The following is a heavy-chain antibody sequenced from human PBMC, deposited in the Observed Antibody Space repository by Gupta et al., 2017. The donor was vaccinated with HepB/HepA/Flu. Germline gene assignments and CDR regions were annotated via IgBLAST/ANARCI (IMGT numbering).Heavy chain of an antibody. CDR1: GYTFRNYP. CDR2: IDTGNGDT. V-gene: IGHV1-3*04. D-gene: IGHD6-19*01. J-gene: IGHJ4*02. Sequence: QVHLVQSGTEVKKPGASVKVSCKASGYTFRNYPIHWVRQAPGQRPEWMGWIDTGNGDTAYSQKFEDRFTITRDTSASTASMELSSLRSEDTAVYYCASRPDIAVGPCDFWGQGTVVTVSS. CDR3: ASRPDIAVGPCDF.